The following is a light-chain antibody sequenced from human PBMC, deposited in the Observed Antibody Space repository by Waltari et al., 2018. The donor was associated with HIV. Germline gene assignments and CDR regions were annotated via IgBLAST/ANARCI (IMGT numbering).Light chain of an antibody. Sequence: IRMTQSPSSFSAPIGDRVTITCRASQGISNSVAWYQQKPGAAPKLLIYDASVLQSGVPSRFSGGGSGSDFSLTISCLQSEDFATYYCQHYHSDPPTFGPGTRVEIK. J-gene: IGKJ1*01. CDR2: DAS. CDR1: QGISNS. CDR3: QHYHSDPPT. V-gene: IGKV1-8*01.